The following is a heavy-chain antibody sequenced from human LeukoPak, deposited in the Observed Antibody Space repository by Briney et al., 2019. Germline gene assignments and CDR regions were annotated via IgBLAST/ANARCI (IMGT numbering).Heavy chain of an antibody. Sequence: SETLSLTCTVSGDSISSINYYWGWIRQPPGKGLEWIGSMYYGGSTHYNPSLQSRGTISVDTSKNQFSLRLSSVTAADTAVYYCVTSSSWNLFSHNWFDPWGQGTLVTVSS. D-gene: IGHD6-13*01. CDR3: VTSSSWNLFSHNWFDP. V-gene: IGHV4-39*01. J-gene: IGHJ5*02. CDR1: GDSISSINYY. CDR2: MYYGGST.